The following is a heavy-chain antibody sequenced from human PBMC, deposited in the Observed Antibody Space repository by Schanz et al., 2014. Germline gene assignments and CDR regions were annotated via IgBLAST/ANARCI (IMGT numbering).Heavy chain of an antibody. V-gene: IGHV1-69*04. D-gene: IGHD2-21*01. Sequence: QVQLVQSGAEVKKPGSSMKVSCKASGGTFSTYPINWLRQAPGQGLEWMGRIIPIHGIVNYAQRFQDRVRITADKSTSTAYMELSSLRSDDTAVYYCARDRLECGAECYSVEVFEIWGQGTLXIVSS. CDR2: IIPIHGIV. J-gene: IGHJ1*01. CDR3: ARDRLECGAECYSVEVFEI. CDR1: GGTFSTYP.